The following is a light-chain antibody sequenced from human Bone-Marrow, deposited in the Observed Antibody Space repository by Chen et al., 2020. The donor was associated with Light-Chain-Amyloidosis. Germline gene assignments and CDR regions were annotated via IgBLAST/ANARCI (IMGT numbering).Light chain of an antibody. Sequence: YELTQPPSVSVSPGQTARITCSGDDLPTKYAYWYQQKPGQDPVLVIHRDTERPSGISERFSGSSSGTTATLTISGVQAEDEADYHCQSADSSGTYEVIFGGGTKLTV. V-gene: IGLV3-25*03. CDR1: DLPTKY. J-gene: IGLJ2*01. CDR3: QSADSSGTYEVI. CDR2: RDT.